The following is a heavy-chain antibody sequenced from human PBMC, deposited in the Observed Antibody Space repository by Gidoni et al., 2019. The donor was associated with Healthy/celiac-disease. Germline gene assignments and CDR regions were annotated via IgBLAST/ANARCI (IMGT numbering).Heavy chain of an antibody. Sequence: QVQLVQSRAGVKKPGSAVTVSCSASGYTCTGYYIHWVRQARGQGLDWMGWINPNSGGTNYAQKFQGRVTMTRDTSISTAYMELSRLRSNDTAVYYCARSGGFGECYDAFDIWGQGTMVTVSS. CDR2: INPNSGGT. CDR1: GYTCTGYY. D-gene: IGHD3-10*01. V-gene: IGHV1-2*02. J-gene: IGHJ3*02. CDR3: ARSGGFGECYDAFDI.